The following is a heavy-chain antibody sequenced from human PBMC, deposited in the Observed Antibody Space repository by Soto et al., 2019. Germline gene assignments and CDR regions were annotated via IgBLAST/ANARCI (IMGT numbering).Heavy chain of an antibody. D-gene: IGHD3-10*01. CDR1: GFTFSSYA. V-gene: IGHV3-23*01. Sequence: GGSLRLSCAASGFTFSSYAMNWVRQAPGKGLEWVSVISGSGSSTYYADSVKGRFTISRDNSKNTLYLQMNSLRAEDTAVYSCAKDEGFYASGPFDYWGQGALVTVSS. CDR3: AKDEGFYASGPFDY. J-gene: IGHJ4*02. CDR2: ISGSGSST.